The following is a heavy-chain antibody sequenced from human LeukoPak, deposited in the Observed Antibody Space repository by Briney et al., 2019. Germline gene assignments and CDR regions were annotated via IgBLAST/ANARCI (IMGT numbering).Heavy chain of an antibody. Sequence: GGSLRLSCEASGFTFSNSWMTWVRQAPGKGLEWVASIGLDGSDRRYEDSLKGRFAVSRDNARNSLYLQMNSLRVEDTAVYYFARDGNAGNDFDYWGQGTLVTVSS. D-gene: IGHD1-1*01. CDR3: ARDGNAGNDFDY. J-gene: IGHJ4*02. CDR1: GFTFSNSW. CDR2: IGLDGSDR. V-gene: IGHV3-7*01.